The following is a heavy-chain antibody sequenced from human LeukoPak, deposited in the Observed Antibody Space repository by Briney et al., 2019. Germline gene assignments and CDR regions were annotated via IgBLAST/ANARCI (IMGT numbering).Heavy chain of an antibody. V-gene: IGHV4-61*02. CDR3: ARMGITMAINWFDP. D-gene: IGHD3-10*01. J-gene: IGHJ5*02. Sequence: PSETLSLTCTVSGGSISSGSYYWSWIRQPAGKGLEWIGRIYTSGSTNYNPSLKSRVTISVDTSKNQFSLKLSSVTAADTAVYYCARMGITMAINWFDPWGQGTLVTVSS. CDR2: IYTSGST. CDR1: GGSISSGSYY.